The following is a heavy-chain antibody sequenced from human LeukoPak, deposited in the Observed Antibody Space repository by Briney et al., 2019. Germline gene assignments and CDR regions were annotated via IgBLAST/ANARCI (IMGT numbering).Heavy chain of an antibody. CDR3: ARGRGYSQSNWVDP. D-gene: IGHD5-18*01. Sequence: GGSLRLSCAASGFTFSSYSMNWVRQAPGKGLEWVSSISTSSYYIYYADSVKGRFTISRDNAKNSLFLQMNSLRAEDTAVYYCARGRGYSQSNWVDPWGQGTMVTVSA. CDR1: GFTFSSYS. CDR2: ISTSSYYI. V-gene: IGHV3-21*01. J-gene: IGHJ5*02.